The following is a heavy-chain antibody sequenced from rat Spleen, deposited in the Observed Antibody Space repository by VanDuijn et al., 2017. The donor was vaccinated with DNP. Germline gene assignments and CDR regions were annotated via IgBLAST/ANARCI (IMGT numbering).Heavy chain of an antibody. CDR1: GFTFSSYY. D-gene: IGHD1-4*01. J-gene: IGHJ2*01. V-gene: IGHV5-25*01. CDR2: ISYDVLTT. CDR3: AGRPPPTRGPFDY. Sequence: EVQLVESGGGLVQPGRSMKLSCAASGFTFSSYYMAWVRQAPTKGLEWVATISYDVLTTYYRDSVRGRFTISRDNAKSTLYLQMASLKSEDTATYYCAGRPPPTRGPFDYWGQGVTVTVSS.